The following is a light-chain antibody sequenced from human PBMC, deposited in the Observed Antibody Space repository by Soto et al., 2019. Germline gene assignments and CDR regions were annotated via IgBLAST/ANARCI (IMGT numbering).Light chain of an antibody. Sequence: QSVLTQPPSVSGAPGQRVTISCTGSSSNIGAGYDVHWYQQLPGTAPKLLIYVNSNRPSGVPDRFSGSKSGTSASLAISGLQAEDEADYYCSSYTAGGTIFGTGTKVTVL. J-gene: IGLJ1*01. CDR3: SSYTAGGTI. CDR2: VNS. CDR1: SSNIGAGYD. V-gene: IGLV1-40*01.